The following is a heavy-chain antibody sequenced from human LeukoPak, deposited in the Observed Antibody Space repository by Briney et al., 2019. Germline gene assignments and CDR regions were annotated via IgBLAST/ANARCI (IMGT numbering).Heavy chain of an antibody. D-gene: IGHD3-16*01. V-gene: IGHV3-23*01. J-gene: IGHJ4*02. CDR2: ISDDGSDP. Sequence: QSGGSLRLPCAASGFTFRNYAMTWVRQAPGKGLEWVSAISDDGSDPKNAVTVKGRFTISRDNSKNKLYLQMNSLRAEDTAIYFCAKDWSCASWGQGTLVTVSS. CDR1: GFTFRNYA. CDR3: AKDWSCAS.